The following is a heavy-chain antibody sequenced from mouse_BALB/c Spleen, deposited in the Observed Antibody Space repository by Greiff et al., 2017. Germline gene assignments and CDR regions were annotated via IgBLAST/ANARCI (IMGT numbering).Heavy chain of an antibody. V-gene: IGHV1-87*01. CDR2: IYPGDGDT. Sequence: VQRVESGAELARPGASVKLSCKASGYTFTSYWMQWVKQRPGQGLEWIGAIYPGDGDTRYTQKFKGKATLTADKSSSTAYMQLSSLASEDSAVYYCARLSGNYFDYWGQGTTLTVSS. CDR1: GYTFTSYW. D-gene: IGHD1-3*01. CDR3: ARLSGNYFDY. J-gene: IGHJ2*01.